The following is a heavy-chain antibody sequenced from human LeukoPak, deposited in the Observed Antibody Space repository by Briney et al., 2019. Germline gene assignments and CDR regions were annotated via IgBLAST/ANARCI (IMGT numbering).Heavy chain of an antibody. D-gene: IGHD5-18*01. V-gene: IGHV3-30*02. J-gene: IGHJ4*02. CDR2: IRYDGSNK. Sequence: GGSLRLSCAASGFTFSSYGMHWVRQAPGKGLEWVAFIRYDGSNKYYADSVKGRFTISRDNSKNTLYLQMNSLRAEDTAVYYCAKDTIQLWPNQDYWGQGTLVTVSS. CDR1: GFTFSSYG. CDR3: AKDTIQLWPNQDY.